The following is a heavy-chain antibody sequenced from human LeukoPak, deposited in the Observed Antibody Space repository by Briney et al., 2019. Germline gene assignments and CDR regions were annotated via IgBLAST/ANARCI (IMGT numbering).Heavy chain of an antibody. CDR2: IKEDGSVK. J-gene: IGHJ4*02. Sequence: GGSLRLSCAASGFTFSRYWMSWVRQAPGKGLEWVANIKEDGSVKYYVESVKGRFTISRDNAKNSLYLQMNRLRAEDTAVYYCAASITMFDSWGQGTLVTVSS. D-gene: IGHD3-10*01. V-gene: IGHV3-7*02. CDR1: GFTFSRYW. CDR3: AASITMFDS.